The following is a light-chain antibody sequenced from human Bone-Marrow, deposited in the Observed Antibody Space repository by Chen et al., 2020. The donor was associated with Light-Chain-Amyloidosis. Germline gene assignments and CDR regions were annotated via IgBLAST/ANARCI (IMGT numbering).Light chain of an antibody. V-gene: IGLV2-14*01. CDR1: SSDVGGDNH. J-gene: IGLJ1*01. CDR2: EFT. CDR3: SSYTITNTLV. Sequence: QSALTQPASVSGSPGQSITISCTGTSSDVGGDNHVSWYQQHPDKAPKLMIYEFTNRPSWVPDRFSGSKSDNTASLTISGLQTEDEADYFCSSYTITNTLVFGSGTRVTDL.